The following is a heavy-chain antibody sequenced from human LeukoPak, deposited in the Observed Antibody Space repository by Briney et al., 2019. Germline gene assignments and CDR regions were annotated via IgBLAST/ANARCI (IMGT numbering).Heavy chain of an antibody. CDR2: IYSTGST. V-gene: IGHV4-61*10. J-gene: IGHJ3*02. D-gene: IGHD4-23*01. Sequence: SETLSLTCTVSGDSISNGTYYWNWIRQPAGKGLEWIGRIYSTGSTNYNPSLKSRVTMSVDTSKNQFSLKLNSVTPADTAVYYCATLTGGDDAFDIWGQGTMVTVSS. CDR3: ATLTGGDDAFDI. CDR1: GDSISNGTYY.